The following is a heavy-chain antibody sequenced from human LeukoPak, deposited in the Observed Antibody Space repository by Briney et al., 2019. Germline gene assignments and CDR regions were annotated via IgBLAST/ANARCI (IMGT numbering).Heavy chain of an antibody. CDR1: GYTFTGYY. J-gene: IGHJ4*02. V-gene: IGHV1-2*02. CDR2: INPSSGGT. D-gene: IGHD2-15*01. CDR3: ARLDCSGGSCYPQV. Sequence: ASVKVSCKGSGYTFTGYYFHWVRQGPGQRHEVKGLINPSSGGTNYAQKFQGRVTMTRDTSISTAYMELSRLRSDDTAVYYCARLDCSGGSCYPQVWGQGTLVTVSS.